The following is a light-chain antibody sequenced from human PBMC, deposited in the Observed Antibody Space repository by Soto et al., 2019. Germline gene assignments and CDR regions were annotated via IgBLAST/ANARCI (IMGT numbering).Light chain of an antibody. CDR2: DAS. CDR3: HQYGMSPQT. V-gene: IGKV3-20*01. Sequence: EIVLTQSPGTLSLSPGERATLSCRASQSVSDTHVAWYQQRPGQAPRLLIYDASRRDIGVPDRFSGSGSGTGFTLTISGLEPEDFAVYFCHQYGMSPQTFGQGTKVDIK. J-gene: IGKJ1*01. CDR1: QSVSDTH.